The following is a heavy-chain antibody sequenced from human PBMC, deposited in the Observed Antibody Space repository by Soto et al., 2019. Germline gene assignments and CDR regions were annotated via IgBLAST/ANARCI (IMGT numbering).Heavy chain of an antibody. CDR3: ARVRARDGYKSGYYFDY. D-gene: IGHD5-12*01. CDR2: IIPIFGTA. Sequence: SVKVSCKAPGGTFSSYAISWVRQAPGQGLEWMGGIIPIFGTANYAQKFQGRVTITADESTSTAYMELSSLRSEDTAVYYCARVRARDGYKSGYYFDYWGQGTLVTVSS. CDR1: GGTFSSYA. V-gene: IGHV1-69*13. J-gene: IGHJ4*02.